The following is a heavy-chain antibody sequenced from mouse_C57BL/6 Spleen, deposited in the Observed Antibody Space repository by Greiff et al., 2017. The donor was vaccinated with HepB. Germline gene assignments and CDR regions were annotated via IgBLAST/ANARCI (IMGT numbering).Heavy chain of an antibody. J-gene: IGHJ2*01. V-gene: IGHV5-6-3*01. CDR3: ERRGRTIN. CDR1: GFTFSSYG. CDR2: INSNGGST. Sequence: EVQLVESGGGLVQPGGSLKLSCAASGFTFSSYGMSWVRQTPDKRLELVATINSNGGSTYYPDSVKGRFTISRDNAKNTLYLQMSSLKSEDTAMYYCERRGRTINWGQGTTLTVSS.